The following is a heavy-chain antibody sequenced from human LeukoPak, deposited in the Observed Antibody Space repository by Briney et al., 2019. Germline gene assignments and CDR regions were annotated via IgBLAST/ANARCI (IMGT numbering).Heavy chain of an antibody. D-gene: IGHD3-3*01. V-gene: IGHV1-18*01. CDR2: MSAYNGNT. Sequence: ASVKVSCKASGYTFTSYGISWVRQAPGQGLEWMGWMSAYNGNTNYAQKLQGRVTMTTDTSTSTAYMELRSLRSDDTAVYYCARDLRWRGYFLEDKVYYFDYWGQGTLVTVSS. CDR3: ARDLRWRGYFLEDKVYYFDY. J-gene: IGHJ4*02. CDR1: GYTFTSYG.